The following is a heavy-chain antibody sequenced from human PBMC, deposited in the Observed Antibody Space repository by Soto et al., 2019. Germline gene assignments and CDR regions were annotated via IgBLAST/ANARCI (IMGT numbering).Heavy chain of an antibody. CDR3: AVPLSGPDAFDI. CDR1: GGTFSSYA. D-gene: IGHD1-26*01. J-gene: IGHJ3*02. CDR2: IIPICGTT. V-gene: IGHV1-69*05. Sequence: GASVKVSCKASGGTFSSYAISWVRQAPGQGLEWMGWIIPICGTTNYAQKFQGRVTMTRDTSISTAYMELSRLRSDDTAVYYCAVPLSGPDAFDIWGQGTMVTVSS.